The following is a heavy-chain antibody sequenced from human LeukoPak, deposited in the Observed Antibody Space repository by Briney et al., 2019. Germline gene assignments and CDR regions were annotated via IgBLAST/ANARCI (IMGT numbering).Heavy chain of an antibody. J-gene: IGHJ4*02. CDR2: ISGSGGST. D-gene: IGHD3-10*01. CDR1: GFTFSSYA. CDR3: AKDPYGSGSYYPSRISN. Sequence: TGGSLRLSCAASGFTFSSYAMSWVRQAPGKGLEWVSAISGSGGSTYYADSVKGRFTISRDNSKNTLYLQMNSLRAEDTAVYYCAKDPYGSGSYYPSRISNWGQGTLVTVSS. V-gene: IGHV3-23*01.